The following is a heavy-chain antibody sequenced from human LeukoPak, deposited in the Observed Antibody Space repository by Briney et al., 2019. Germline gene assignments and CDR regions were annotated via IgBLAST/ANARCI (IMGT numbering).Heavy chain of an antibody. V-gene: IGHV3-33*01. CDR1: GFTFSSYG. Sequence: GGSLRLSCAASGFTFSSYGMHWVRQAPGKGLEWVAVIWYDGSNKYYADSVKSRFTISRDNSKNTLYLQMNSLRAEDTAVYYCARDLSSGWTPYFDYWGQGTLVSVSS. J-gene: IGHJ4*02. CDR3: ARDLSSGWTPYFDY. D-gene: IGHD6-19*01. CDR2: IWYDGSNK.